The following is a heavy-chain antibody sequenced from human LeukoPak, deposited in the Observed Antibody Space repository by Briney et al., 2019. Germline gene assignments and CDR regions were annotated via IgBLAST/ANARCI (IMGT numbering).Heavy chain of an antibody. CDR3: AREITAMNYYYYGMDV. CDR1: GGTFSSYA. V-gene: IGHV1-69*04. CDR2: IIPIFGIA. J-gene: IGHJ6*02. Sequence: ASVKVSCKASGGTFSSYAISWVRQAPEQGLGWMGRIIPIFGIANYAQKFQGRVTITADKSTSTAYMELSSLRSEDTAVYYCAREITAMNYYYYGMDVWGQGTTVTVSS. D-gene: IGHD5-18*01.